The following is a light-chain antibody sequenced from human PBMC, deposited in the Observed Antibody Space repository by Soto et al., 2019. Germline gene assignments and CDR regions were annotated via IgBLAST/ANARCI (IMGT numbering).Light chain of an antibody. J-gene: IGKJ1*01. CDR3: QQYNSYSWT. Sequence: DIQMTQSPSTLSASVGDRVTITSAATQNINSWLAWYQQKPGKAPNLLIYEASSLESGVPSRFGGSGSGTDFTLTISSLQPDDFATYYCQQYNSYSWTVGQGTKVDIK. CDR2: EAS. CDR1: QNINSW. V-gene: IGKV1-5*03.